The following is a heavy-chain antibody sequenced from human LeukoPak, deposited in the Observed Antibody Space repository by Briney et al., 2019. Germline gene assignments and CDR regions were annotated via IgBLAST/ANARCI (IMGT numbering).Heavy chain of an antibody. CDR2: ISWNSGSI. CDR3: ARDWVTFSGMDV. CDR1: GFTFDDYA. J-gene: IGHJ6*02. V-gene: IGHV3-9*01. Sequence: GGSLRLSCAASGFTFDDYAMHWVRQAPGKGLEWVSGISWNSGSIGYADSVKGRFTISRDNSKNTLYLHMNNLRAEDTAVYYCARDWVTFSGMDVWGQGTTVTVSS. D-gene: IGHD3-16*01.